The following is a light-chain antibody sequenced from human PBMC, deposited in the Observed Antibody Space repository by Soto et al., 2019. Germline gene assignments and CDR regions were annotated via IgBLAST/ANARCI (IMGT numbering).Light chain of an antibody. Sequence: DLQMTQSPSSLSASVGDRVTITCRASQNIGTYLHWYQQKPGKAPKVLIYAASSLQSGVPSRFSGSGSATDFTLTISSLQPEDFATYYCQQSYSTPPTCGPGTKADIK. CDR3: QQSYSTPPT. J-gene: IGKJ3*01. V-gene: IGKV1-39*01. CDR1: QNIGTY. CDR2: AAS.